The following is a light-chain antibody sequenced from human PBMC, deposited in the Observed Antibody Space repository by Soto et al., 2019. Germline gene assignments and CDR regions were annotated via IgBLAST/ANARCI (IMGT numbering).Light chain of an antibody. V-gene: IGKV1-8*01. Sequence: IRMTQSSSSLSASTGDRVTITCRASQGISSYLAWYQQKPGKAPKLLIYAASTLQSGVPSRFSGSGSGTDFTLTISCLQSEDFATYYCQQYYSYPRTFGQGTKVDIK. J-gene: IGKJ1*01. CDR3: QQYYSYPRT. CDR2: AAS. CDR1: QGISSY.